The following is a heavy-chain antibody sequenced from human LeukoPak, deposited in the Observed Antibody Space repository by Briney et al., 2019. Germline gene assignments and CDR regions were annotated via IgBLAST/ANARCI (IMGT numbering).Heavy chain of an antibody. CDR1: GFTFSSYG. Sequence: GRSLRLSCAASGFTFSSYGMHWVRQAPGKGLEWVAVIWYDGSNKYYADSVKGRFTISRDNSKNTLYLQMNSLRAEDTAVYYCARGGYFEDAFDIWGQGTMVTVSS. CDR3: ARGGYFEDAFDI. CDR2: IWYDGSNK. V-gene: IGHV3-33*01. D-gene: IGHD2-21*01. J-gene: IGHJ3*02.